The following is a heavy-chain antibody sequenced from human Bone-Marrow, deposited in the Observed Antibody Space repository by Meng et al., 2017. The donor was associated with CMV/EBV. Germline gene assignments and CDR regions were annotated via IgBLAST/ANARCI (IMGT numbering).Heavy chain of an antibody. CDR1: GFTFDGYT. CDR2: ISWDGGST. D-gene: IGHD4-23*01. CDR3: EKESSDYGGSYFDY. V-gene: IGHV3-43*01. J-gene: IGHJ4*02. Sequence: GESLKISCAASGFTFDGYTMHWVRQAPGKGLEWVSLISWDGGSTYYADSVKGRFTISRDNSKNSLYLQMNSLRTEDNRLYYYEKESSDYGGSYFDYWGQGTLVTVSS.